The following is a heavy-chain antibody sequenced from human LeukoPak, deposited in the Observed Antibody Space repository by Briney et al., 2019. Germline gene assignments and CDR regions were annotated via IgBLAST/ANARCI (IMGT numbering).Heavy chain of an antibody. CDR3: AAQKYYDSSGSTFPLFDY. CDR1: GFTFSSYS. J-gene: IGHJ4*02. D-gene: IGHD3-22*01. V-gene: IGHV3-48*04. Sequence: GGSLRLSCAASGFTFSSYSMNWVRQAPGKGLEWVSYISSSSSTIYYADSVEGRFTISRDNAKNSLYLQMNSLRAEDTAVYYCAAQKYYDSSGSTFPLFDYWGQGTLVTVSS. CDR2: ISSSSSTI.